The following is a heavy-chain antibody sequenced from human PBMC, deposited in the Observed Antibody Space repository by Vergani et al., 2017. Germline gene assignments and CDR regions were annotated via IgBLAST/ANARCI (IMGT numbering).Heavy chain of an antibody. CDR3: ARLLEVVATMGWSGFDY. J-gene: IGHJ4*02. CDR2: IYPGDSDT. CDR1: GYSFTSYW. V-gene: IGHV5-51*01. D-gene: IGHD5-12*01. Sequence: EVQLVPSGAEVKKPGESLKISCKGSGYSFTSYWIGWVRQMPGKGLEWMGIIYPGDSDTRYSPSFQDQVTISAEKSISTAYLQWSSMKASDTAMYYCARLLEVVATMGWSGFDYWGQGTLVTVSS.